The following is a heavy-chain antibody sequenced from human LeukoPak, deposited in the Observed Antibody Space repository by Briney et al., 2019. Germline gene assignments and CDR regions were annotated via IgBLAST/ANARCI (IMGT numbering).Heavy chain of an antibody. D-gene: IGHD3-22*01. Sequence: GSLRLSCAASGFTFSNAWMSWVRQAPGKGLEWIGSIYYSGSTYYNPSLKSRVTISVDTSKNQFSLKLSSVTAADTAVYYCASPSDYYDSSGYRYWGQGTLVTVSS. J-gene: IGHJ4*02. V-gene: IGHV4-38-2*01. CDR3: ASPSDYYDSSGYRY. CDR2: IYYSGST. CDR1: GFTFSNAW.